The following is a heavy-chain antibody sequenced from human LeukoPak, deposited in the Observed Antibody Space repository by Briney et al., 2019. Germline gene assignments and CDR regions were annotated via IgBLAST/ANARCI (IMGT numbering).Heavy chain of an antibody. V-gene: IGHV3-33*06. CDR1: GFTFSSYG. CDR3: AKDDGSGSYYNVRFDY. J-gene: IGHJ4*02. Sequence: GGSLRLSCAASGFTFSSYGMHWVRQASGKGLEWVAVIWYDGSNKYYADSVKGRFTISRDNSKNTLYLQMNSLRAEDTAVYYCAKDDGSGSYYNVRFDYWGQGTLVTVSS. CDR2: IWYDGSNK. D-gene: IGHD3-10*01.